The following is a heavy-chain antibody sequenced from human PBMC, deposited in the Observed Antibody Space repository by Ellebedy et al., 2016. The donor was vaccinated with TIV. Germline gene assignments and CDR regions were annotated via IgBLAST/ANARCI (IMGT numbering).Heavy chain of an antibody. CDR3: TTEGEVNFDY. V-gene: IGHV3-23*01. CDR2: ISASGSST. D-gene: IGHD1-14*01. Sequence: GESLKISCAASGFTFSSCAMTWVRQAPGKGLEWVSGISASGSSTYYADSVKGRFTISRDNSKNTLYLQMNSLKTEDTAVYYCTTEGEVNFDYWGQGTLVTVSS. J-gene: IGHJ4*02. CDR1: GFTFSSCA.